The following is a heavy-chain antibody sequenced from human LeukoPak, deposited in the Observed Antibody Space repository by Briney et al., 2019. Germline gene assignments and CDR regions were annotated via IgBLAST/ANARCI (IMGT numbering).Heavy chain of an antibody. CDR1: GGSFSCCY. Sequence: SETLSLTCAVYGGSFSCCYWSWIRQPPGKGLEGGGEINHRGNTNYNPALKSRVTISVDTSKNQFSLKLSSVSAAATAVYYCARARGGYWGQGTLVTVSS. D-gene: IGHD1-26*01. CDR3: ARARGGY. CDR2: INHRGNT. V-gene: IGHV4-34*01. J-gene: IGHJ1*01.